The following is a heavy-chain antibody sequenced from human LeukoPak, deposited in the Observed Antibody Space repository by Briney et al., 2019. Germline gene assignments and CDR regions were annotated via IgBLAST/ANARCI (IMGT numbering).Heavy chain of an antibody. J-gene: IGHJ6*02. CDR2: INHSGST. CDR1: GGSFSGYY. Sequence: PSETLSLTCAVYGGSFSGYYWSWIRQPPGKGLEWIGEINHSGSTNYNPSLTSRVTISVDTSKNQFSLKLSSVTAADTAVYYCARYRTRGYSSSWYDPRPPNYGMDVWGQGTTVTVSS. D-gene: IGHD6-13*01. V-gene: IGHV4-34*01. CDR3: ARYRTRGYSSSWYDPRPPNYGMDV.